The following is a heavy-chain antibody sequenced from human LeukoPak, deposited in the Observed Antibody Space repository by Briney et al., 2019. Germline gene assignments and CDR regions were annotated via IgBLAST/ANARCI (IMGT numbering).Heavy chain of an antibody. CDR3: ARATYGSVFFDY. Sequence: SETLSLTCTVSGGSISSYYWSWIRQPPGKGLEWNGYIYSSGSTNYNPSLKSRVTISVDTSKDQFSLKLGSVTAADTALYYCARATYGSVFFDYWGQGTLVTVSS. J-gene: IGHJ4*02. V-gene: IGHV4-59*01. D-gene: IGHD4-17*01. CDR1: GGSISSYY. CDR2: IYSSGST.